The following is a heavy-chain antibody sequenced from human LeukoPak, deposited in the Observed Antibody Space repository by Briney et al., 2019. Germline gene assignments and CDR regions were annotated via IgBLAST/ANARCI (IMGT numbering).Heavy chain of an antibody. CDR1: GFTFRSYW. CDR2: ISSSSSYI. Sequence: GGSLSLSCAASGFTFRSYWMHWVRQAPGKWLEWVSSISSSSSYIYYADSVKGRFTISRDNAKNSLYLQMNSLRAEDTAVYYCARDSRGSAWGFDPWGQGTLVTVSS. V-gene: IGHV3-21*01. D-gene: IGHD3-10*01. CDR3: ARDSRGSAWGFDP. J-gene: IGHJ5*02.